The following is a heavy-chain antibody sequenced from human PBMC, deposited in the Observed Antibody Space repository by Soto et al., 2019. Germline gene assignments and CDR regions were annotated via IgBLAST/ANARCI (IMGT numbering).Heavy chain of an antibody. V-gene: IGHV1-18*01. D-gene: IGHD6-19*01. Sequence: ASVKVSCKASGYTFTSYGISWVRQAPGQGLEWMGWISAYNGNTNYAQKLQGRVTMTTDTSTSTAYMELRSLRSDDTAVYYCARERSSGWYYYYGMDVWGQGTTVTVSS. CDR2: ISAYNGNT. J-gene: IGHJ6*02. CDR1: GYTFTSYG. CDR3: ARERSSGWYYYYGMDV.